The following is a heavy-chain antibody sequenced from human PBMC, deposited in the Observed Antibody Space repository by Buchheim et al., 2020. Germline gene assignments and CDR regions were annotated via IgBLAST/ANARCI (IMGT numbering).Heavy chain of an antibody. V-gene: IGHV3-33*01. CDR1: GFSFNSHG. Sequence: QVQLVESGGGVVQPGRSLRLSCVASGFSFNSHGMHWVRQAPGKGLEWLAIIWHDGSQTHYTDSVKGRFTISRDTSKNTLYLQMNSLRDEDTAVYYCARQSGGYCFDQWGQGTL. D-gene: IGHD2-21*01. CDR3: ARQSGGYCFDQ. CDR2: IWHDGSQT. J-gene: IGHJ4*02.